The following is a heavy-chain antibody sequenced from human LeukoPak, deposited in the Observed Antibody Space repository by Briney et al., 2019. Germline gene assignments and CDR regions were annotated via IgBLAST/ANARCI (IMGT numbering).Heavy chain of an antibody. V-gene: IGHV1-69*13. CDR2: IIPIFGTA. CDR3: ARASFYYDSSAYGGLVD. D-gene: IGHD3-22*01. J-gene: IGHJ4*02. CDR1: GGTFSSYA. Sequence: SVKVSCTASGGTFSSYAISWVRQAPGQGLEWMGGIIPIFGTANYAQKFQGRVTITADESTSTAYMELSSLRPEDTAVYYCARASFYYDSSAYGGLVDWGQGTLVTVSS.